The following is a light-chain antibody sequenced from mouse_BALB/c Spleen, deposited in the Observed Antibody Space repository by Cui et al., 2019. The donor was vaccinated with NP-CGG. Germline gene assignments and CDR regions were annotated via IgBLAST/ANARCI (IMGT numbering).Light chain of an antibody. CDR2: GTN. CDR3: ALWYSNHWV. Sequence: QAVVTQESALTTSPGETVTLTCRSSTGAVTTSNYANWVQEKPDHLFTGLIGGTNNRVPGVPARFSGSLIGDKAALTIPGAQIEDEAIYFCALWYSNHWVFGGGTKLTVL. J-gene: IGLJ1*01. V-gene: IGLV1*01. CDR1: TGAVTTSNY.